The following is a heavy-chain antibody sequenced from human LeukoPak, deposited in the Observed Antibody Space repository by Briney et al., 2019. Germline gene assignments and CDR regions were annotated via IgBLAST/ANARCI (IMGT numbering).Heavy chain of an antibody. Sequence: GGSLRLSCAASGFTFSSYAMHWVRQAPGKGLEYVSAISSNGGSTYYANSVKGRFTISRDNSKNTLYLQMGSLRAEDTAVYYCAKDRTGRRQGITMVRGVIIIPDAFDIWGQGTMVTVSS. CDR1: GFTFSSYA. CDR2: ISSNGGST. CDR3: AKDRTGRRQGITMVRGVIIIPDAFDI. V-gene: IGHV3-64*01. D-gene: IGHD3-10*01. J-gene: IGHJ3*02.